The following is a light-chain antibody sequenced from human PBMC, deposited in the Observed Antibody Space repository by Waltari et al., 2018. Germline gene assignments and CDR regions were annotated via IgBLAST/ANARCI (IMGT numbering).Light chain of an antibody. CDR3: QQSYGTPRT. CDR2: TAS. CDR1: QSISGY. J-gene: IGKJ1*01. V-gene: IGKV1-39*01. Sequence: DIQMTQSPSSLSASVGDRDTITCRASQSISGYLNWYQQKPGKAPNLLIYTASTLQSGVPSRFSGSGSGTDFTLTISSLQPEDFATYYCQQSYGTPRTFGQGTKVEIK.